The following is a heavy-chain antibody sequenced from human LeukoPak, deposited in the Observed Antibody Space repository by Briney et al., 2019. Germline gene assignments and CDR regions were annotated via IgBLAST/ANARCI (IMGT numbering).Heavy chain of an antibody. CDR1: GGSISSYY. D-gene: IGHD3-10*01. Sequence: PSETLSLTCTVSGGSISSYYWSWIRQPPGKGLEWIGRIYTSGSTNYNPSLKSRVTMSVDTSKNQFSLKLSSVTAADTAVYYCARGGSYYGSGSSGPIDYWGQGTLVSVSS. V-gene: IGHV4-4*07. J-gene: IGHJ4*02. CDR3: ARGGSYYGSGSSGPIDY. CDR2: IYTSGST.